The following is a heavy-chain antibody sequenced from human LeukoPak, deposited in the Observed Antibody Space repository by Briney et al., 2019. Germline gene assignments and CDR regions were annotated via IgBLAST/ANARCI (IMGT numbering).Heavy chain of an antibody. V-gene: IGHV3-7*03. CDR1: EFTFNSYW. J-gene: IGHJ6*02. CDR2: INHNGNVN. Sequence: GGSLRLSCAASEFTFNSYWMNWARQAPGKGLEWVASINHNGNVNYYVDSVKGRFTISRDNAKNSLYLQMGNLRAEDTAVYFCARGGGLDVWGQGATVTVSS. D-gene: IGHD3-16*01. CDR3: ARGGGLDV.